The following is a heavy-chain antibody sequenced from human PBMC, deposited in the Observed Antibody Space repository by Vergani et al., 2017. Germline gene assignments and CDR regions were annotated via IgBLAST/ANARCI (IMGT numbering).Heavy chain of an antibody. CDR1: GGTFSSYT. CDR3: ARGGSNLANPEDY. V-gene: IGHV1-2*02. CDR2: INPNSGGT. J-gene: IGHJ4*02. D-gene: IGHD1-14*01. Sequence: QVQLVQSGAEVKKPGSSVKVSCKASGGTFSSYTISWVRQAPGQGLEWMGWINPNSGGTNYAHKFQGRVTMTRDTSITTAYMELSRLRSDDTAVYYCARGGSNLANPEDYWGLGTLVTVSS.